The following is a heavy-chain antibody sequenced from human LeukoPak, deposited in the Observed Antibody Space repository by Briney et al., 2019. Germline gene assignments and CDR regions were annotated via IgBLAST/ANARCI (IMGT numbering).Heavy chain of an antibody. CDR1: GYTFIVYY. D-gene: IGHD6-19*01. J-gene: IGHJ4*02. V-gene: IGHV1-2*02. CDR3: ARDGAGTIAGEFVY. Sequence: GASVKVSCKASGYTFIVYYINWVRQAPGQGLEWMGWVNPNSGGANYAQKFQGRVTMTRDTSISTAYMELSRLRSDDTAVYYCARDGAGTIAGEFVYWGQGTLVTVSS. CDR2: VNPNSGGA.